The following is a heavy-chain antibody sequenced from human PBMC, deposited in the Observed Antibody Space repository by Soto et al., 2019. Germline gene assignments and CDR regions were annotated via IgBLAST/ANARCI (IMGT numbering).Heavy chain of an antibody. J-gene: IGHJ4*02. CDR3: AKATSATCTGSICYSFDY. Sequence: GGSLRLSCVASGFTFSSYAMSWVRQAPGQRLEWVATFSGGRDTTWHADSVKGWFTVSRDSSKNTLSLQMNSLRPEDTALYYCAKATSATCTGSICYSFDYWGQGTLVTVSS. CDR2: FSGGRDTT. D-gene: IGHD2-21*01. CDR1: GFTFSSYA. V-gene: IGHV3-23*01.